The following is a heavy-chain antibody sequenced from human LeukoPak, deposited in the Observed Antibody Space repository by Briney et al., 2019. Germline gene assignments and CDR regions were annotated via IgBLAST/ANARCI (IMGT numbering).Heavy chain of an antibody. V-gene: IGHV7-4-1*02. CDR3: AGEYSYGSYSWAFDI. Sequence: GASVKVSCKDSGYTFTSYAMNWVRQAPGQGLEWMGWINTNTGNPTYAQGYTGRFVFSLDTSVSTAYLQISSLKAEDTAVYYCAGEYSYGSYSWAFDIWGQGTMVTVSS. D-gene: IGHD5-18*01. CDR2: INTNTGNP. CDR1: GYTFTSYA. J-gene: IGHJ3*02.